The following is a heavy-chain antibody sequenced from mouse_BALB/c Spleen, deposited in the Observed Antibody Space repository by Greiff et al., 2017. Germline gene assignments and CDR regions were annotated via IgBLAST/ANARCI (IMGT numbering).Heavy chain of an antibody. CDR3: AREKAYRYDGVAY. J-gene: IGHJ3*01. Sequence: QVQLKESGPGLVAPSQSLSITCTVSGFSLTSYGVHWVRQPPGKGLEWLGVIWAGGSTNYNSALMSRLSISKDNSKSQVFLKMNSLQTDDTAMYYCAREKAYRYDGVAYWGQGTLVTVSA. CDR1: GFSLTSYG. D-gene: IGHD2-14*01. V-gene: IGHV2-9*02. CDR2: IWAGGST.